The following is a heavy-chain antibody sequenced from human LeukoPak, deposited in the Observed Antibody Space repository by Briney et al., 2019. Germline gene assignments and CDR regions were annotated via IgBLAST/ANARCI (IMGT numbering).Heavy chain of an antibody. D-gene: IGHD3-22*01. CDR3: AKDLDSSGYRFYFRH. CDR2: ISWDGGSR. J-gene: IGHJ1*01. V-gene: IGHV3-43*01. Sequence: PGGSLRLSCAASGFSFDEYTLHWVRQAPGKGLEWVSLISWDGGSRDYADSVKGRFTISRDNSKNSLYLQMNSPRTEDTALYYCAKDLDSSGYRFYFRHWGQDTLVTVSS. CDR1: GFSFDEYT.